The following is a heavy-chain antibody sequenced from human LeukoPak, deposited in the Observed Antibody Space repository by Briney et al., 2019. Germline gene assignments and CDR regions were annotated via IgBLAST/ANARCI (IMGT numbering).Heavy chain of an antibody. CDR1: GFTFSSYG. CDR3: ARDIPSFDSGSYSHFDY. CDR2: ISYDGSNK. D-gene: IGHD1-26*01. V-gene: IGHV3-30*03. Sequence: GGSLRLSCAASGFTFSSYGMHWVRQAPGKGLEWVAVISYDGSNKYYADSVKGRFTISRDNSKNTLYLQMNSLRSEDTAVYYCARDIPSFDSGSYSHFDYWGQGTLVTVSS. J-gene: IGHJ4*02.